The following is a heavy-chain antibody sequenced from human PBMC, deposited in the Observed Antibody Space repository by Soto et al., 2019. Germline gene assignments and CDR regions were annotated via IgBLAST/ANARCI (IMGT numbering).Heavy chain of an antibody. Sequence: EVQLVESGGGLVQPGGSLRLSCAASGFTFTNYFMHWVRQVPGKGLVWVSRISSDGSSTSYADSVKGRFTISRDNAKNTLYLQMNSLRVEDTAVYYCARYHYDSSGYYYLDYWGQGALVTVSS. V-gene: IGHV3-74*01. D-gene: IGHD3-22*01. CDR3: ARYHYDSSGYYYLDY. CDR1: GFTFTNYF. J-gene: IGHJ4*02. CDR2: ISSDGSST.